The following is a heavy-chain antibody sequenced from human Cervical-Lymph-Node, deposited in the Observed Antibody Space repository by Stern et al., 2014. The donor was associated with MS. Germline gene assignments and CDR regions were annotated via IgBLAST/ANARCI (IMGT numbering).Heavy chain of an antibody. V-gene: IGHV1-69*01. CDR1: GDTFSSYA. J-gene: IGHJ4*02. Sequence: VQLVESGSEVKKPGSSVKVSCKASGDTFSSYALSWVRQAPGQGLEWVGGLIPFFGATRYAQKFQGRVTITPEESTGTAFMELSGLTSEDTAVYYCALRRSYYVYWGQGTLITVSS. D-gene: IGHD3-10*01. CDR3: ALRRSYYVY. CDR2: LIPFFGAT.